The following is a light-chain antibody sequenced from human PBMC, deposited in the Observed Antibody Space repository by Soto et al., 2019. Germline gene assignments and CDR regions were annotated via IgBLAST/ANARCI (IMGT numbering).Light chain of an antibody. CDR2: DAS. CDR1: QGITNA. Sequence: AIQLTQSPSSLSASLGDRVTITCRASQGITNALAWYQQRPGKAPKLLIYDASNLQGGVPSRFSGRGSGTEFTLTISSLQPDDLATYYCQQYISHSRTFGQGIKVELK. J-gene: IGKJ1*01. V-gene: IGKV1-13*02. CDR3: QQYISHSRT.